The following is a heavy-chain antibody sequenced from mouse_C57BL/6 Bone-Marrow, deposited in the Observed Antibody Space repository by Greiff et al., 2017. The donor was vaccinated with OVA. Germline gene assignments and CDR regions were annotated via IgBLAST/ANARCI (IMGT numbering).Heavy chain of an antibody. CDR3: AITGTFAY. Sequence: LQQPGAELVKPGASVKLSCKASGYTFTSYWMQWVKQRPGQGLEWIGEIDPSDSYTNYNQKFKGKATLTVDTSSSTAYMQLSSLTSEDSAVYYCAITGTFAYWGQGTLVTVSA. CDR1: GYTFTSYW. D-gene: IGHD4-1*01. J-gene: IGHJ3*01. V-gene: IGHV1-50*01. CDR2: IDPSDSYT.